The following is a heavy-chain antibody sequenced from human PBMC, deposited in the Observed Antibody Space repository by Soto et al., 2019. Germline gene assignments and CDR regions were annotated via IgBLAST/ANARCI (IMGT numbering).Heavy chain of an antibody. J-gene: IGHJ2*01. CDR3: ARGYYDFWSGYSYWYFDL. V-gene: IGHV1-18*04. Sequence: ASVKVSCKASGYTFTSYGISWVRQAPGQGLEWMGWISAYNGNTSYAQKLQGRVTMTTDTSTSTAYMELRSLRSDDTAVYYCARGYYDFWSGYSYWYFDLWGRGTLVTVS. CDR2: ISAYNGNT. D-gene: IGHD3-3*01. CDR1: GYTFTSYG.